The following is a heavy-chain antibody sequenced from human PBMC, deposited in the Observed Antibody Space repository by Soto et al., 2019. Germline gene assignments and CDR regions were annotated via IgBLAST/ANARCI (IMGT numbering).Heavy chain of an antibody. D-gene: IGHD2-15*01. J-gene: IGHJ1*01. V-gene: IGHV3-23*01. CDR2: ISGSGGNT. CDR3: AKDGCSGSNCYGYFQH. CDR1: GFTFSSSA. Sequence: GGSLRLSCTASGFTFSSSAMSWVRQTPGKGLGWVSTISGSGGNTYSADSVKGRFTISRDNSKNTLYLQMNNLRAEDTGVYYCAKDGCSGSNCYGYFQHWGQGTLVTVSS.